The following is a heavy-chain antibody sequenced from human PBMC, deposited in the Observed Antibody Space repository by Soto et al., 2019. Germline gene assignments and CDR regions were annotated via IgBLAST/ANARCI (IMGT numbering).Heavy chain of an antibody. J-gene: IGHJ6*03. V-gene: IGHV4-31*03. CDR2: IYYSGST. D-gene: IGHD4-4*01. CDR3: AKTPRDYSNYYYYMDV. CDR1: GGSISSGGYY. Sequence: LTCTVSGGSISSGGYYWSWIRQHPGKGLEWIGYIYYSGSTYYNPSLKSRVTISVDTSKNQFSLKLSSVTAADTAVYYCAKTPRDYSNYYYYMDVWGKGTTVTVSS.